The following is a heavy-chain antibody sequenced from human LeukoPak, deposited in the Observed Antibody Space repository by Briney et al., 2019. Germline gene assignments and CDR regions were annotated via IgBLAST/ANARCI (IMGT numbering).Heavy chain of an antibody. CDR3: ARQWGDCSSTSCYSAY. CDR1: GYSFTSYW. CDR2: IYPGDSDT. J-gene: IGHJ4*02. V-gene: IGHV5-51*01. D-gene: IGHD2-2*01. Sequence: VESLLISCKGSGYSFTSYWISWVRQMPGKGLEWMGIIYPGDSDTRYSPSFQGQVTISADKSISTAYLQWSSLKASDTAIYYCARQWGDCSSTSCYSAYWGQGTLVTVPS.